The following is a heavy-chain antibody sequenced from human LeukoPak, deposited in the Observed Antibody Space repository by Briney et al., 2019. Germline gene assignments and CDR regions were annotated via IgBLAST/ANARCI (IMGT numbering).Heavy chain of an antibody. J-gene: IGHJ3*02. CDR1: GYTFTGYH. V-gene: IGHV1-2*06. CDR2: INPNSGGT. CDR3: ARQRSGWSYDAFDI. D-gene: IGHD6-19*01. Sequence: ASVKVSCKASGYTFTGYHMHWVRQAPGQGLEWMGRINPNSGGTNYAQKFQGRVTITRDTSISTAYMELSRLRSDDTAVYYCARQRSGWSYDAFDIWGQGTMVTVSS.